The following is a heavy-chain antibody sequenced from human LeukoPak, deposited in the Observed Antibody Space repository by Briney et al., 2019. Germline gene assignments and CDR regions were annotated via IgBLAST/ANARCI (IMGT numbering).Heavy chain of an antibody. J-gene: IGHJ4*02. Sequence: GRSLRLSCAASGFTFSSYAMHWVRQAPGKGLEWVALISYDGSNKYYADSVKARFIISRDNSKNTVYLQMNSLRAEDTAVYYCARETITIGMYYFDYWGQGTLVTVSS. CDR3: ARETITIGMYYFDY. V-gene: IGHV3-30*04. CDR2: ISYDGSNK. D-gene: IGHD3-9*01. CDR1: GFTFSSYA.